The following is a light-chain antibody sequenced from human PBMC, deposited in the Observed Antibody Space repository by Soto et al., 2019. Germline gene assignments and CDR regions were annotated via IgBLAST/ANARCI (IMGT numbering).Light chain of an antibody. Sequence: QSALTQPASVSGSPGQSITISCTGTSSDVGGYNYVSWYQQQSGKAPKLMIHEVSNRPSGVSNRFSGSKSGNTAPLTISGLQAEDEADYYCSSYTSSRAYVFGIGTKVTV. CDR1: SSDVGGYNY. CDR3: SSYTSSRAYV. CDR2: EVS. J-gene: IGLJ1*01. V-gene: IGLV2-14*01.